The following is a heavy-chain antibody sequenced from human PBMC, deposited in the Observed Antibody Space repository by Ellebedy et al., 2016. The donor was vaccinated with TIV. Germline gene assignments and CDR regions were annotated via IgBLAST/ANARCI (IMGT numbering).Heavy chain of an antibody. J-gene: IGHJ4*02. CDR3: ARDDGLRRREFDY. D-gene: IGHD3-16*01. CDR2: ISQDGSAK. Sequence: GESLKISCAASAFTFSYYWMGWVRQAPGKGLQWVASISQDGSAKYYVDSVKGRFTISRDNAKNSLYLEMNSLRAEDTAVYYCARDDGLRRREFDYWGQGTLVTVSS. V-gene: IGHV3-7*01. CDR1: AFTFSYYW.